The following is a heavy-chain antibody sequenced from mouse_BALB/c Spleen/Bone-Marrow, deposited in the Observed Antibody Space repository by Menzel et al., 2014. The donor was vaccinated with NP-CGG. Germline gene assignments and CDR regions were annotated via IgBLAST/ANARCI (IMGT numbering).Heavy chain of an antibody. CDR3: ARGGNYAWFAY. V-gene: IGHV5-17*02. Sequence: EVKVVESGGGLVQPGGSRKLSCAASGFTFSSSGMHWVRQAPEKGLEWVAYISSGSSTIYYADTVKGRFTISRDNPKNTLFLQMTSLRSEDTAMYYCARGGNYAWFAYWGQGTLVTVSA. CDR1: GFTFSSSG. D-gene: IGHD2-1*01. CDR2: ISSGSSTI. J-gene: IGHJ3*01.